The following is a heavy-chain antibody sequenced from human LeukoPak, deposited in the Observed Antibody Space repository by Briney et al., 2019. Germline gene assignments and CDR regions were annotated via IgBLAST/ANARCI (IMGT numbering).Heavy chain of an antibody. CDR1: GFTFSSYG. CDR2: ISGSGGST. V-gene: IGHV3-23*01. J-gene: IGHJ5*02. CDR3: AKDLGYYDSSGYYWDYGWFDP. Sequence: PGGSLRLSCAASGFTFSSYGMSWVRQAPGKGLEWVSAISGSGGSTYYADSVKGRFTISRDNSKNTLYLQMNSLRAEDTAVYYCAKDLGYYDSSGYYWDYGWFDPWGQGTLVTVSS. D-gene: IGHD3-22*01.